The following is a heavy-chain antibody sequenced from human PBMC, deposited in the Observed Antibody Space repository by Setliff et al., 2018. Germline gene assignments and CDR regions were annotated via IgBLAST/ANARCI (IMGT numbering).Heavy chain of an antibody. Sequence: ASVKVSCKVSGYTFTGYYMHWVRQAPGQGLEWMGRINPNSGGTNYAQKFQGRVTMTRDTSISTAYMELSRLRSDDTAVYYCAREEVGRYSSGWYISSDNWFDPWGQGTLVTSPQ. CDR3: AREEVGRYSSGWYISSDNWFDP. J-gene: IGHJ5*02. V-gene: IGHV1-2*06. CDR1: GYTFTGYY. D-gene: IGHD6-19*01. CDR2: INPNSGGT.